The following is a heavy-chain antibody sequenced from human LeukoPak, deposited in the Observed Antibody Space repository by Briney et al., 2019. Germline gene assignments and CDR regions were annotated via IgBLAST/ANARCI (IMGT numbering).Heavy chain of an antibody. Sequence: SVKVSCKASGYTFTGYYMHWVRQAPGQGLEWMGRIIPMVGLSNNAQRFQGRVAITADKSTSTVYMEVRNLRSEDTAVYYCARVARAGDYQEIDYWGPGTLVTVAS. CDR2: IIPMVGLS. CDR1: GYTFTGYY. V-gene: IGHV1-69*04. D-gene: IGHD2-21*01. J-gene: IGHJ4*02. CDR3: ARVARAGDYQEIDY.